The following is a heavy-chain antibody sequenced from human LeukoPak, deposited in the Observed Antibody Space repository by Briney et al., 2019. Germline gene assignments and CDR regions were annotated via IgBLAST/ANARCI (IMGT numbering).Heavy chain of an antibody. V-gene: IGHV1-69*04. D-gene: IGHD3-16*01. CDR3: ARRLYGYYMDV. CDR1: GGTFSSYA. J-gene: IGHJ6*03. Sequence: SVKVSCKASGGTFSSYAISWVRQAPGQGLEWVGRIIPILGIANYAQKFQGRVTMTRDTSTSTVYMELSSLRSEDTAVYYCARRLYGYYMDVWGKGTTVTVSS. CDR2: IIPILGIA.